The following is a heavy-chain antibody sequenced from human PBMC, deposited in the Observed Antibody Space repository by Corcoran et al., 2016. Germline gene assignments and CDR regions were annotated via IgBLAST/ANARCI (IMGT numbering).Heavy chain of an antibody. CDR3: ARGSQSCSGGSCLDY. D-gene: IGHD2-15*01. J-gene: IGHJ4*02. Sequence: EVQLVESGGGLIQPGGSLRLSCAASGFTVSSNYMSWVRPAPGKGLEWVSVIYSGGSTYYADSVKGRFTISRDNSKNTLYLQMNSLRAEDTAVEYCARGSQSCSGGSCLDYGGQGTLVTVSS. CDR1: GFTVSSNY. V-gene: IGHV3-53*01. CDR2: IYSGGST.